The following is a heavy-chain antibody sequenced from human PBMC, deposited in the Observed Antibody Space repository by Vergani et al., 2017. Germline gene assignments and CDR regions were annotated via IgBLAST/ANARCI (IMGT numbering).Heavy chain of an antibody. Sequence: QVQLVQSGAEVKKPGASVKVSCKASGYTFTGYYMHWVRQAPGQGLEWMGWINPNSGGTNYAQKFQGRVTMTRDTSISTAYMELSRLRSDDTAVYYCARHAGRYYYDSSGYWDPFDYWGQGTLVTVSS. J-gene: IGHJ4*02. V-gene: IGHV1-2*02. CDR1: GYTFTGYY. CDR3: ARHAGRYYYDSSGYWDPFDY. CDR2: INPNSGGT. D-gene: IGHD3-22*01.